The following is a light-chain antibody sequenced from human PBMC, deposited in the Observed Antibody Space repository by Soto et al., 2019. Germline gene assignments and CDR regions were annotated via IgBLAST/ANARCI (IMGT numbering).Light chain of an antibody. CDR3: QLRSSWPPYT. CDR2: DVS. V-gene: IGKV3-11*01. J-gene: IGKJ2*01. CDR1: QSVGTY. Sequence: EIVLTQSPATLSLSPGEGASLSCRASQSVGTYMAWYQHKPGQAPRLLIYDVSKRATGIPARFSGSGSGTNFTFTISSLEPADFALYFCQLRSSWPPYTFAQGTKLGIK.